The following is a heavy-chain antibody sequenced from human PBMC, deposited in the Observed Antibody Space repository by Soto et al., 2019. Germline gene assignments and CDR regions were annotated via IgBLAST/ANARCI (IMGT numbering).Heavy chain of an antibody. CDR3: AKVRLAGPTVPLQGMDV. D-gene: IGHD4-4*01. J-gene: IGHJ6*02. CDR2: ISGSGGST. CDR1: GFTFSSYA. Sequence: EVKLLESGGGLVQPGGSLRLSCAASGFTFSSYAMSWVRQAPGKGLEWVSAISGSGGSTYYADSVKGRFTISRDNSKNTLYLQMNSLRAEDTAVYYCAKVRLAGPTVPLQGMDVWGQGTTVTVSS. V-gene: IGHV3-23*01.